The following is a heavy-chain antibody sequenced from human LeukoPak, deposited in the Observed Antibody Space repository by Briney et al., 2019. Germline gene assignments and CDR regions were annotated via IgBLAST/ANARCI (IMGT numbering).Heavy chain of an antibody. J-gene: IGHJ4*02. D-gene: IGHD3-10*01. CDR2: IYSGGST. Sequence: GGSLRLSCAASGFTVSSNYMGWVRQAPGKGLEWVSVIYSGGSTYYADSVKGRFTISRDNSKNTLYLQMNSLRAEDTAVYYCARHYGSGSYYGYWGQGTLVTVSS. V-gene: IGHV3-53*01. CDR3: ARHYGSGSYYGY. CDR1: GFTVSSNY.